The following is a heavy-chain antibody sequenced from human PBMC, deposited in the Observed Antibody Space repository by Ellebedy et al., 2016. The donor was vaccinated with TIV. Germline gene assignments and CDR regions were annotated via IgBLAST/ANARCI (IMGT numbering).Heavy chain of an antibody. J-gene: IGHJ4*02. CDR2: ISSSSSTI. D-gene: IGHD1-26*01. CDR1: GFTFSSYW. CDR3: ASTSPVVGATTNFFLFFDY. Sequence: PGGSLRLSCAASGFTFSSYWMHWVRQAPGKGLEWVSYISSSSSTIYYAASVKGRFTISRDNAKNSLYLQMNSLRDEDTAVYYCASTSPVVGATTNFFLFFDYWGQGTLVTVSS. V-gene: IGHV3-48*02.